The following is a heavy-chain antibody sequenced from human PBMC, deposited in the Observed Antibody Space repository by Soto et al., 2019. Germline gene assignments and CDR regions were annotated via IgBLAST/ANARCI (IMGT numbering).Heavy chain of an antibody. D-gene: IGHD3-10*01. CDR2: IFHSGST. CDR3: ARFAVQEIGNIDH. Sequence: QVQLQESGPGLVKPSGTLSLTCAVSGDSISSGNWWSWVRQPPGKGLEWIGEIFHSGSTNYNPSLKSRVTVTVDKAKNPFTPKVRSVTAAGTAVYYCARFAVQEIGNIDHWGQGTLVTVSS. J-gene: IGHJ4*02. CDR1: GDSISSGNW. V-gene: IGHV4-4*02.